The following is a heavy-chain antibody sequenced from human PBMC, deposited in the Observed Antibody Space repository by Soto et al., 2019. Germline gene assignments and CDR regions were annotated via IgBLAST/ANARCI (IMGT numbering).Heavy chain of an antibody. CDR3: ARAPITIFGVVRDWYFDL. CDR1: GDSVSSNSAA. V-gene: IGHV6-1*01. Sequence: PSQTLSLTCAISGDSVSSNSAAWNWIRQSPSRGLEWLGRTYYRSKWYNDYAVSVKSRITINPDTSKNQFSLQLNSVTPEDTAVYYCARAPITIFGVVRDWYFDLWGRGTLVTVSS. J-gene: IGHJ2*01. CDR2: TYYRSKWYN. D-gene: IGHD3-3*01.